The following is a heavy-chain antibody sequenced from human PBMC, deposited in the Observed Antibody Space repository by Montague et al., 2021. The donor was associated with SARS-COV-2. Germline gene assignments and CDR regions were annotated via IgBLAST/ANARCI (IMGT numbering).Heavy chain of an antibody. J-gene: IGHJ4*02. CDR2: IKQDGSET. CDR3: ARDNIVVVPTAIYYDS. V-gene: IGHV3-7*01. Sequence: SLRLSCAASGFIFSTFWMSWVRQAPGKGLEWVATIKQDGSETFYVDSVKGRFTISRDNAKNSLYLQMYSLRVEDTAVYFCARDNIVVVPTAIYYDSWGQGTLVTVSS. D-gene: IGHD2-2*01. CDR1: GFIFSTFW.